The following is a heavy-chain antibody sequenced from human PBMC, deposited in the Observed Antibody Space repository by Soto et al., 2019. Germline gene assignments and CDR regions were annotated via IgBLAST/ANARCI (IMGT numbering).Heavy chain of an antibody. Sequence: SETLSLTCTVSGGSISSGGYYWSWIRQHPGKGLEWIGYIYYSGSTYYNPSLKSRVTISVDTSKNQFSLKLSSVTAADTTVYYCARANPYCSGGSCYGYYYYGMDVWGQGTTVTVSS. D-gene: IGHD2-15*01. CDR3: ARANPYCSGGSCYGYYYYGMDV. V-gene: IGHV4-31*03. J-gene: IGHJ6*02. CDR2: IYYSGST. CDR1: GGSISSGGYY.